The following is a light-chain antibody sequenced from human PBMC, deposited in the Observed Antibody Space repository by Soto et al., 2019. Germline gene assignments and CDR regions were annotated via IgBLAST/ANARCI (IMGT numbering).Light chain of an antibody. CDR3: QQYNNWPVT. Sequence: EILMTQSPATLSVSPGERATLSCRASQSVSSNLAWYQQKPGQAPRLLIYGASTRATGIPASFSGSGSGTEFTLTISSLQSEDFAVYYCQQYNNWPVTFGQGTRLDIK. CDR1: QSVSSN. CDR2: GAS. V-gene: IGKV3-15*01. J-gene: IGKJ5*01.